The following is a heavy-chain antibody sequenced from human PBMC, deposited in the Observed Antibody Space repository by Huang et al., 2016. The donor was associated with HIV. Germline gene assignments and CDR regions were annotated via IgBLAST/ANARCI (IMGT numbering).Heavy chain of an antibody. CDR1: GDFISSTNYY. D-gene: IGHD6-13*01. V-gene: IGHV4-39*01. J-gene: IGHJ4*02. CDR2: VYQSGGT. Sequence: QLQLQESGPGQVKPSETLSLTCTGSGDFISSTNYYWGWIRQSPGKGLEWVGGVYQSGGTNYNPSLKSRVTVSVDTSRNQFSLRLNSGTAADTAVYDCASKHIGAAATWFWGRGTQVAVSS. CDR3: ASKHIGAAATWF.